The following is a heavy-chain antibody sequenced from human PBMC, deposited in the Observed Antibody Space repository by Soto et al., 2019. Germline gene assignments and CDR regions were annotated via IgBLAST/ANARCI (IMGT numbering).Heavy chain of an antibody. Sequence: GGSLRLSCAASGFTFSSYAMSWVRQAPGKGLEWVSAISGSGGSTYYADSVKGRFTISRDNAKNTLYLQMNSLRAEDTSVYSCAKVPVDTDISWFDPWGQGTLVTVSS. CDR1: GFTFSSYA. CDR3: AKVPVDTDISWFDP. V-gene: IGHV3-23*01. D-gene: IGHD5-18*01. J-gene: IGHJ5*02. CDR2: ISGSGGST.